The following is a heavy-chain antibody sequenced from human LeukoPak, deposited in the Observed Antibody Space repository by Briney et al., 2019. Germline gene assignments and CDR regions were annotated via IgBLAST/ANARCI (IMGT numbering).Heavy chain of an antibody. D-gene: IGHD3-16*01. J-gene: IGHJ5*02. CDR2: ISHSGWT. Sequence: SETLSLTCAVSPSYFSSAYFWGWIRQAPGKGLQWLGSISHSGWTDYNPSLKSRVTLPLDTSKNQFSLRLTSLTAADTAVYYCAREGGQGGPVSWFDPWGQGTLVTVSS. CDR3: AREGGQGGPVSWFDP. V-gene: IGHV4-38-2*02. CDR1: PSYFSSAYF.